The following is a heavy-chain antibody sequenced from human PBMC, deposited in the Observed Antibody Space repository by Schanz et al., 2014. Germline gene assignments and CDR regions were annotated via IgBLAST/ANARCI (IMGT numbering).Heavy chain of an antibody. CDR1: GYTFPSYG. CDR3: ARNIIATAPAYDI. J-gene: IGHJ3*02. D-gene: IGHD6-13*01. Sequence: QVQLVQSGSEVKKPGASVKVSCKASGYTFPSYGISWVRQAPGKGLEWMGWVNVYNGDTKFTKTLQDTDTVPSDTSTSTAYMELTRQRSDDTAVYSCARNIIATAPAYDIWGQGTMVTVSS. CDR2: VNVYNGDT. V-gene: IGHV1-18*04.